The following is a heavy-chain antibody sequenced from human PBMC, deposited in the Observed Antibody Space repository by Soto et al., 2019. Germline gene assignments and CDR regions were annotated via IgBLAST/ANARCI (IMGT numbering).Heavy chain of an antibody. J-gene: IGHJ4*02. D-gene: IGHD5-12*01. Sequence: QVQLVESGGGVVQPGRSLRLSCAASGFTFSSYAMHWDRQAPGKGLEWVAVISYDGSNKYYAASVKGRFTISRDNSKTTVYLEMNSLRAEDTAVYDCARADGYMFPLDYCGQGTLVTVSS. CDR1: GFTFSSYA. CDR2: ISYDGSNK. V-gene: IGHV3-30-3*01. CDR3: ARADGYMFPLDY.